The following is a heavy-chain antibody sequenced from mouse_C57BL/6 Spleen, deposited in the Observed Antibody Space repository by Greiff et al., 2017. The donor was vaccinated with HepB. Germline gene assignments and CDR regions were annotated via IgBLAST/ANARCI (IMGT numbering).Heavy chain of an antibody. CDR3: ADSNYGSGSCCFDV. J-gene: IGHJ1*03. CDR1: GFTFSDYG. CDR2: ISSGSSTI. V-gene: IGHV5-17*01. D-gene: IGHD2-5*01. Sequence: EVKLVESGGGLVKPGGSLKLSCAASGFTFSDYGMHWVRQAPEKGLEWVAYISSGSSTIYYADTVKGRFTISGDNAKNTLFLQMTSLRSEDTAMYYCADSNYGSGSCCFDVWGTGTTVTVSS.